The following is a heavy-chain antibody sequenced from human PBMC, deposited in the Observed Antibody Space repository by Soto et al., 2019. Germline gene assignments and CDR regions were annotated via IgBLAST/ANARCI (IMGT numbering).Heavy chain of an antibody. J-gene: IGHJ4*02. CDR3: VRDGGVAVTGFEY. CDR1: RFIFDSYT. V-gene: IGHV3-21*01. CDR2: ISGTGTYI. D-gene: IGHD6-19*01. Sequence: EVQLVQSGGGLVKPGESLSLSCAASRFIFDSYTMNWFRQAPGKRLEWVSSISGTGTYIYYQDALKGRFIISRDNAKNSLYLQLHDLRAEDTAVYDCVRDGGVAVTGFEYLGQGALVTFS.